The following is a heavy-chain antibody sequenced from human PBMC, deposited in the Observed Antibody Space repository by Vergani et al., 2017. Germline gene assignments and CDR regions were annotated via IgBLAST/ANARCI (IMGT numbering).Heavy chain of an antibody. J-gene: IGHJ6*02. Sequence: QVQLQESGPGLVKPPGTLSLTCAVSGDSISSNNCWTWVRQPPGKGLEWIGEICHTEDTKYSPSLKSRVTVSVDESRNLFSLRLNSVTAADTAVYYCARDRILLRGAGGMDVWGQGTTVTVSS. CDR3: ARDRILLRGAGGMDV. CDR2: ICHTEDT. D-gene: IGHD3-10*01. CDR1: GDSISSNNC. V-gene: IGHV4-4*03.